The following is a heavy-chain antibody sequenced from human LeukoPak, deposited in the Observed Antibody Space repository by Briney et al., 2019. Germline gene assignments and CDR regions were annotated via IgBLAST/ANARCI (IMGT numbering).Heavy chain of an antibody. V-gene: IGHV4-34*01. D-gene: IGHD3-22*01. CDR2: INHSGST. CDR3: ARHIRITMIVVVIRANAFDT. Sequence: SETLSLTCAVYGGSFSGYYWSWIRQPPGKGLEWIGEINHSGSTNYNPSLKSRVTISVDTSKNQFSLKLSSVTAADTAVYYCARHIRITMIVVVIRANAFDTWGQGTMVTVSS. J-gene: IGHJ3*02. CDR1: GGSFSGYY.